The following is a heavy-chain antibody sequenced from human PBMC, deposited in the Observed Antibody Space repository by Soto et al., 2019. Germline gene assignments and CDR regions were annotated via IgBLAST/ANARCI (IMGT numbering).Heavy chain of an antibody. V-gene: IGHV3-21*01. CDR1: GFTFSSYS. CDR3: ARTPAGGWFDP. D-gene: IGHD2-15*01. Sequence: EVQLVESGGGLVKPGGSLRLSCAASGFTFSSYSMNWVRQAPGKGLEWVSSISSSSSYIYYADSVKGRFTISRDNAKNSLYLQMNSLRAEDTAVYYCARTPAGGWFDPWGQGTLVTVSS. J-gene: IGHJ5*02. CDR2: ISSSSSYI.